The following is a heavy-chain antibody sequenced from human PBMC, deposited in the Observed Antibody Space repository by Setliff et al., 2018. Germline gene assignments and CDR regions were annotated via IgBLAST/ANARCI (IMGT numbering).Heavy chain of an antibody. J-gene: IGHJ4*02. V-gene: IGHV4-39*07. CDR1: GGSISSSSHY. CDR2: IYYTGST. Sequence: SETLSLTCTVSGGSISSSSHYWGWIRQPPGKGLEWIGSIYYTGSTYYNPSLKSRVTMSVDTSKRQFSLKLGSATAADTAVYYCARDMGQPYYFESWGQGTPVTVSS. CDR3: ARDMGQPYYFES. D-gene: IGHD1-1*01.